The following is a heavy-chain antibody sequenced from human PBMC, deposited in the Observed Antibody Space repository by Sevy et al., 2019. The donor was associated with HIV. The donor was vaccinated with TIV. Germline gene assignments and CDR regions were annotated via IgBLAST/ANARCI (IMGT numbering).Heavy chain of an antibody. V-gene: IGHV3-21*01. CDR1: GFTFTTYT. J-gene: IGHJ3*02. CDR2: ISGSSNYI. Sequence: GGSLRLSCAASGFTFTTYTMNWVRQAPGKGLEWVSSISGSSNYIYYADSVKGRFTISRDNAKNSLYLQMNSLRAEDTAVYYCARPYGSGSWEAFDIWGQGTTVTVSS. CDR3: ARPYGSGSWEAFDI. D-gene: IGHD3-10*01.